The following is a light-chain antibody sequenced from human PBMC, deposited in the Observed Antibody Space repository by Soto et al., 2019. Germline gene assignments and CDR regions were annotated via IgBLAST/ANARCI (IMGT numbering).Light chain of an antibody. CDR3: ESWDDTLKGHV. V-gene: IGLV1-40*01. CDR1: NSNIGAGYD. CDR2: RNS. J-gene: IGLJ3*02. Sequence: QSVLTQPPSVSGAPGQRITISCTGSNSNIGAGYDVHWYLQLPGTAPKLLIYRNSNRPSGVPDRFSGSKSGASASLAITGLQAEDEADYYCESWDDTLKGHVFGGGTKLTVL.